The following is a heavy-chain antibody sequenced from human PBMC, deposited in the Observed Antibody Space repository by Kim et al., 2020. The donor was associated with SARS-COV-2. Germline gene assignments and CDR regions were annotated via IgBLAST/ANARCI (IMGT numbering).Heavy chain of an antibody. D-gene: IGHD6-19*01. Sequence: SGPTLVNPTQTLTLTCTFSGFSLSTSGMCVSWIRQPPGKALEWLALIDWDDDKYYSTSLKTRLTMSKDTAKNQVVLTMTNMDPVDTATYYCARTEYSSGWLCPNWFDPWGQRTLVTVSS. V-gene: IGHV2-70*01. CDR2: IDWDDDK. J-gene: IGHJ5*02. CDR1: GFSLSTSGMC. CDR3: ARTEYSSGWLCPNWFDP.